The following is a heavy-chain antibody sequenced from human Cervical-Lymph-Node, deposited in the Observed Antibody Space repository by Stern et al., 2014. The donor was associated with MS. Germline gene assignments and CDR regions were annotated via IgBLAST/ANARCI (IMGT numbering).Heavy chain of an antibody. D-gene: IGHD2-21*01. J-gene: IGHJ5*02. Sequence: QLVQSGAEVTKPASSVKVSCKASGGTFSKFPSSWVRQAPGQGLEWMGGIFPVFGTPTSAHDFRGRVTITADVSTSTVYMELSSLRSDDAAVYYCALSSETSGRWCSLGYDLWGQGTLVTVSS. CDR2: IFPVFGTP. V-gene: IGHV1-69*01. CDR1: GGTFSKFP. CDR3: ALSSETSGRWCSLGYDL.